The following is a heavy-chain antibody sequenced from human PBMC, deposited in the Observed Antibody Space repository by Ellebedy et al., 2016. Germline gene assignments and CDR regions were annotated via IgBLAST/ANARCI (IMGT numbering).Heavy chain of an antibody. CDR3: ARDSPNFDY. J-gene: IGHJ4*02. CDR1: GFTVSSNY. Sequence: GESLKISCAASGFTVSSNYMSWVRQAPGKGLEWVSIIYSGGNTYYADSVKGRFTISRDNSKNMVYLQMNSLRAEDTAVYYCARDSPNFDYWGQGTLVTVSS. V-gene: IGHV3-53*01. CDR2: IYSGGNT.